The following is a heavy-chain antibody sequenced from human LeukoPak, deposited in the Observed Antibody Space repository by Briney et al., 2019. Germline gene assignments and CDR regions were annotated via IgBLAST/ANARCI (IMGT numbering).Heavy chain of an antibody. J-gene: IGHJ3*02. CDR1: GFTFSSYG. CDR3: AKELDRDAFDI. CDR2: IWYDGSNK. V-gene: IGHV3-33*06. Sequence: PGRSLRLSCAASGFTFSSYGMHWVRQAPGKGLEWVAVIWYDGSNKYYADSVKGRFTISRDNSKNTLYLQMNSLRAEDTAVYYCAKELDRDAFDIWGQGTMVTVSS. D-gene: IGHD3-3*02.